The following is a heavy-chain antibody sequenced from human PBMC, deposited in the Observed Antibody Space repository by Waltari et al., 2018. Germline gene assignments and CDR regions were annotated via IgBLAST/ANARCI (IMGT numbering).Heavy chain of an antibody. CDR1: GFTFKNYW. CDR2: INQDGRDK. CDR3: ARDVPNGYFDY. V-gene: IGHV3-7*01. D-gene: IGHD1-1*01. Sequence: EVHLVQSGGGLIQTGGSLRLSCGFSGFTFKNYWMTWVRQAPGKGLEWVANINQDGRDKNYVDSVEGRFTISRDNAQNSVYLQMNSLRAEDTAVYYCARDVPNGYFDYWGSGTLVTVSS. J-gene: IGHJ4*02.